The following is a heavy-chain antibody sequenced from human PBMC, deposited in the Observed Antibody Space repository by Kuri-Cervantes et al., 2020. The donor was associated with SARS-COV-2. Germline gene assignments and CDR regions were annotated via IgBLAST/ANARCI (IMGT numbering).Heavy chain of an antibody. CDR1: GFTFSDYY. V-gene: IGHV3-21*01. CDR3: ARRNALAGAFDY. CDR2: ISSSSSYI. D-gene: IGHD6-13*01. J-gene: IGHJ4*02. Sequence: ETLFLTCAASGFTFSDYYMNWIRQAPGKGLEWVSSISSSSSYIYYADSVKGRFTISRDNAKNSLYLQMNSLRAEDTAVYYCARRNALAGAFDYWGQGTLVTVSS.